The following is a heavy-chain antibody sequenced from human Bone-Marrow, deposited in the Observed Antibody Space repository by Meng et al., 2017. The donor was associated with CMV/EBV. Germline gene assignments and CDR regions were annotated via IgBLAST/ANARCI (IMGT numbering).Heavy chain of an antibody. CDR3: ARTGDCTSTSCYTYFDF. CDR1: GDSISDSSYY. D-gene: IGHD2-2*02. CDR2: IYYSGGI. Sequence: SETLSLTCTVSGDSISDSSYYWGCIRQPPGKGLEWIGTIYYSGGIYYNPSLKSRVTMSVDTSKNQVSLKLNSVTAVDTAIYYCARTGDCTSTSCYTYFDFWGQGTPVTVSS. J-gene: IGHJ4*02. V-gene: IGHV4-39*07.